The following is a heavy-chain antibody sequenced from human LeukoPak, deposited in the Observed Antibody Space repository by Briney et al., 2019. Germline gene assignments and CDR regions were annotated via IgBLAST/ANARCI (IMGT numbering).Heavy chain of an antibody. CDR2: IYYSGST. CDR1: GGSISSSSYY. D-gene: IGHD2-21*02. V-gene: IGHV4-39*01. Sequence: PSETLSLTCTVSGGSISSSSYYWGWIRQPPGKGLEWIGSIYYSGSTYYNPSLKSRVTISVDTSKNQFSLKLSSVTAADTAVYYCARRYCGGDCTFDWFDPWGQGTLVTVPS. J-gene: IGHJ5*02. CDR3: ARRYCGGDCTFDWFDP.